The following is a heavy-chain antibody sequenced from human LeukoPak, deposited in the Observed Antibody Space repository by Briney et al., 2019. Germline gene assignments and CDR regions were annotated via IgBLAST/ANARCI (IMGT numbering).Heavy chain of an antibody. J-gene: IGHJ4*02. CDR3: AKASDIVVVVAASFDY. D-gene: IGHD2-15*01. CDR1: GFTFSSYS. V-gene: IGHV3-23*01. CDR2: ISGSGGST. Sequence: GGSLRLSCAASGFTFSSYSMSWVRQAPGKGLEWVSAISGSGGSTYYADSVKGRFTISRDNSKNTLYLQMNSLRAEDTAVYYCAKASDIVVVVAASFDYWGQGTLVTVSS.